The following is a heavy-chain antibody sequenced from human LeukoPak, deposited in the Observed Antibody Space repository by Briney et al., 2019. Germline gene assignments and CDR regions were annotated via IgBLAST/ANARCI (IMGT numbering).Heavy chain of an antibody. V-gene: IGHV3-21*01. D-gene: IGHD6-13*01. Sequence: GGSLRLSCAASGFTFSSYSVNWVRQAPGKGLEWVSSISSSSSYIYYADSVKGRFTISRDNAKNSLYLQMNSLRAEDTAVYYCARVSSSWYYFDYWGQGTLVTVSS. CDR2: ISSSSSYI. J-gene: IGHJ4*02. CDR1: GFTFSSYS. CDR3: ARVSSSWYYFDY.